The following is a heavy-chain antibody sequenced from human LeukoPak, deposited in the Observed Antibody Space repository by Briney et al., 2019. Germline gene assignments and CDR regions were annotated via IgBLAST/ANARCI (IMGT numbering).Heavy chain of an antibody. CDR1: GYTFSGYY. D-gene: IGHD3-10*01. Sequence: GASVKVSCKASGYTFSGYYMHWVRQAPGQGLEWVGWINPNSGGTNYAQKFQGRVTMTRDTSISTAYMELSRLRSDDTAVYYCARVGVAYYYYYMDVWGKGTTVTVSS. CDR3: ARVGVAYYYYYMDV. CDR2: INPNSGGT. J-gene: IGHJ6*03. V-gene: IGHV1-2*02.